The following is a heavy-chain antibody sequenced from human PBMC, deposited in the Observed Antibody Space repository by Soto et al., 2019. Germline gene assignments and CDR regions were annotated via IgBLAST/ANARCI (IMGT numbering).Heavy chain of an antibody. V-gene: IGHV3-23*01. CDR2: ISGSGGNT. CDR3: ARRTSGWYLDY. CDR1: GFTFSSYA. Sequence: EVQLLESGGGLVQPGGSLRLSCAASGFTFSSYAMSWVRQAPGKGLEWVSVISGSGGNTYYADSVKGRFTISRDNSNNTLYLQMNSLRDEDTAVYYCARRTSGWYLDYWGQGTLVTVSS. D-gene: IGHD6-19*01. J-gene: IGHJ4*02.